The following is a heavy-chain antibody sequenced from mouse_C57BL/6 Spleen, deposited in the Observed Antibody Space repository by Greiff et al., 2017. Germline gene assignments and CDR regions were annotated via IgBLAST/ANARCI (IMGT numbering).Heavy chain of an antibody. CDR1: GYTFTSYW. D-gene: IGHD3-2*02. CDR2: IDPSDSYT. Sequence: VKLQQPGAELVRPGTSVKLSCKASGYTFTSYWMHWVKQRPGQGLEWIGVIDPSDSYTNYNQKFKGKATLTVDTSSSTAYMQLSSLTSEDSAVYYCARGDSSGYVAYWGQGTLVTVSA. J-gene: IGHJ3*01. V-gene: IGHV1-59*01. CDR3: ARGDSSGYVAY.